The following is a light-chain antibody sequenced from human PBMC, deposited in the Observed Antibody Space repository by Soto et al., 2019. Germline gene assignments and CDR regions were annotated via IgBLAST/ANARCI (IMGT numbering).Light chain of an antibody. J-gene: IGKJ4*01. CDR2: AAS. CDR3: QQLNSYPLT. CDR1: QDISDY. V-gene: IGKV1-9*01. Sequence: DIQLTQSPSFLSASVGDRVTITCRASQDISDYLAWYQQRPGKAPKLLIYAASTLQSGVPSRFSGSGSGTEFTLTISSLQPEDFGTYSCQQLNSYPLTFGGGTKVDIK.